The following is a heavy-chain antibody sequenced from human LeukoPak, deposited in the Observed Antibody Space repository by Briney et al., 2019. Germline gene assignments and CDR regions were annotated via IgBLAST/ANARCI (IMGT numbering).Heavy chain of an antibody. D-gene: IGHD1-1*01. Sequence: GGSLRLSCGASGFTFSSQSMSWARQAPGKGLEGVSSISGSGGRIDYADSVKGRFTISRDNSKSTLSLQMNSLTAEDTAVYYCAKNPRLEGWIYFDSWGQGILVTVSS. V-gene: IGHV3-23*01. CDR1: GFTFSSQS. CDR2: ISGSGGRI. CDR3: AKNPRLEGWIYFDS. J-gene: IGHJ4*02.